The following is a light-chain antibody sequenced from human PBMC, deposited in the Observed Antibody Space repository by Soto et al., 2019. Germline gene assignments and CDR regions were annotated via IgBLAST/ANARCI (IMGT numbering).Light chain of an antibody. Sequence: DIQMTQSPPSLSASVGDRVIITCRASQSISSWLAWYQQKPRKAPKLLIYEVSSLDSGVPSRFSGSGSGTEFTLTISSLQPDDFATYYCQQYLSSPYTFGQGTKLDIK. J-gene: IGKJ2*01. CDR2: EVS. CDR3: QQYLSSPYT. V-gene: IGKV1-5*01. CDR1: QSISSW.